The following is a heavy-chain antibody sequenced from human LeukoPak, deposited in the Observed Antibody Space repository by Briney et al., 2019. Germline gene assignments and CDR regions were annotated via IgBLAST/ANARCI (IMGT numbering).Heavy chain of an antibody. CDR2: IYYRGIT. J-gene: IGHJ4*02. CDR3: ARVIRYFDWLSYFDY. V-gene: IGHV4-31*03. D-gene: IGHD3-9*01. Sequence: SETLSLTCTVSGGSISSGGYYCSWIRQHPGKGLEWIGYIYYRGITYYNPSLKSRVTISVDTSKNQFSLKLSSVTAADTAVYYCARVIRYFDWLSYFDYWGQGTLVTVSS. CDR1: GGSISSGGYY.